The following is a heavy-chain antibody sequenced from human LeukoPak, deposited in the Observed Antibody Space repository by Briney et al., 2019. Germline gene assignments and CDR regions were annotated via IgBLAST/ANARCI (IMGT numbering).Heavy chain of an antibody. CDR2: ICYSGST. CDR1: GGSISSSSYY. V-gene: IGHV4-39*01. CDR3: ARRRAVFTFDP. D-gene: IGHD3-10*01. Sequence: SETLSLTCTVSGGSISSSSYYWGWIRKPPGKGLEWIGSICYSGSTYYNPSLKSRVTISVDTSKNQVSLKLSSVTAADTAVYYCARRRAVFTFDPWGQGTLVTVSS. J-gene: IGHJ5*02.